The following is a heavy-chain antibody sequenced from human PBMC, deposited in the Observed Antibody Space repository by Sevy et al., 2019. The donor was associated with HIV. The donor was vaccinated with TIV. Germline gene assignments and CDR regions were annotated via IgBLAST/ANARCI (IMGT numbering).Heavy chain of an antibody. J-gene: IGHJ5*02. D-gene: IGHD6-6*01. Sequence: SQTLSLTCAISGDSVSSNSAAWNWIRQSPSRGLEWLGRTYYRSKWYNDYAVSVKSRITINPDTSKNQFSLQLNSGTPEDTAVYYCARGGYSSSSFGHWFDPWGQGTLVTVSS. CDR2: TYYRSKWYN. V-gene: IGHV6-1*01. CDR1: GDSVSSNSAA. CDR3: ARGGYSSSSFGHWFDP.